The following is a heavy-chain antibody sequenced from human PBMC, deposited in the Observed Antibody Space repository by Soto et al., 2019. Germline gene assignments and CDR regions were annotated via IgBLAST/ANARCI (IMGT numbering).Heavy chain of an antibody. CDR2: ISWNSGSI. CDR1: GFTFDDYA. CDR3: AKAPLNDGYFDY. J-gene: IGHJ4*02. Sequence: PGGSLRLSCAASGFTFDDYAMHWVRQAPGKGLEWVSGISWNSGSIGYADSVKGRFTISRDNAKNSLYLQMNSLRAEDTALYYCAKAPLNDGYFDYWGQGTLVTVSS. V-gene: IGHV3-9*01. D-gene: IGHD1-1*01.